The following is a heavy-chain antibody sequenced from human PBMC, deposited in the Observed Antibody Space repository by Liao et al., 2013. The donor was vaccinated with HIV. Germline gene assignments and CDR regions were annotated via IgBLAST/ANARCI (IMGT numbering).Heavy chain of an antibody. CDR2: STIVEKP. J-gene: IGHJ4*02. Sequence: QLQLQESGPGLVKPSETLSLTCTVSGGSISSSSYYWSWIRQPPGKGWRGLGKSTIVEKPLQPVPQESSHHISGHVQEPVLPEAELCDRRGHGCLHCARGPRGTVTGPVRFDYWAREPWSPSPQ. D-gene: IGHD6-19*01. CDR1: GGSISSSSYY. CDR3: ARGPRGTVTGPVRFDY. V-gene: IGHV4-39*07.